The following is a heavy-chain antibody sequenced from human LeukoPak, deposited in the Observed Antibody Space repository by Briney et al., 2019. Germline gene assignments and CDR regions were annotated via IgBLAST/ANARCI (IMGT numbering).Heavy chain of an antibody. Sequence: SETLSLTCAVYGGSFSGYCWSWIRQPPGKGLEWIGEINHSGSTNYNPSLKRRVTISVDTSKNQFSLKLSSVTAADTAVYYCARVVVGATTLGWFDPWGQGTLVTVSS. V-gene: IGHV4-34*01. CDR1: GGSFSGYC. CDR2: INHSGST. J-gene: IGHJ5*02. CDR3: ARVVVGATTLGWFDP. D-gene: IGHD1-26*01.